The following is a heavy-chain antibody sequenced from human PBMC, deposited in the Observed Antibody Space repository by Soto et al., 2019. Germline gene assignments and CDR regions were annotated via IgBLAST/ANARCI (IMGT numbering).Heavy chain of an antibody. V-gene: IGHV3-23*01. J-gene: IGHJ5*02. Sequence: EAQLLESGGGLVQPGGSLRLSCAASGFSFSSYGMSWVRQAPGKGLEWVSGISGGGDSTYYADSVKGRFTISRDKSKNTLYRQMNRLRAEDTAVYYCARGQDDYGDSDVWFDPWGQGTLVSVSS. CDR3: ARGQDDYGDSDVWFDP. CDR2: ISGGGDST. CDR1: GFSFSSYG. D-gene: IGHD4-17*01.